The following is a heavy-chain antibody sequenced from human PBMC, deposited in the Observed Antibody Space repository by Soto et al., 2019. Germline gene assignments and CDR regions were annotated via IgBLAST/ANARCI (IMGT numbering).Heavy chain of an antibody. J-gene: IGHJ5*02. CDR2: IYWDGDK. CDR3: AHRATMTIFGLIIDNGIWFDP. D-gene: IGHD3-3*01. V-gene: IGHV2-5*02. Sequence: INLIESGPTLVKPTQTLTLTCTFSGFSLSTSGAAVGWVRQPPGRALEWLALIYWDGDKRYNASLGNRLTITKDTSMNQVVLTLTNVEPADRATHYCAHRATMTIFGLIIDNGIWFDPWGLGTRVIVSS. CDR1: GFSLSTSGAA.